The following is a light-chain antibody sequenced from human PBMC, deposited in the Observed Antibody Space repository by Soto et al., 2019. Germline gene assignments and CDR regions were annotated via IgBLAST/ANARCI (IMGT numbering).Light chain of an antibody. V-gene: IGKV1-5*03. CDR3: QRYTSYSRR. CDR1: QSISSW. CDR2: KAS. J-gene: IGKJ1*01. Sequence: DVQLTKTHSTLSASVGDRVTITCRASQSISSWLAWYQQKPGKAPKLLIYKASSLESGVPSRFSGSGSGTEFTLTISSLQPDDFATYYCQRYTSYSRRSGQGTKVDIK.